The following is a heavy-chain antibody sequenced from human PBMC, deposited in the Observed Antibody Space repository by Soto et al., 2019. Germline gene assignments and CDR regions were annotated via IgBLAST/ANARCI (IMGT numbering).Heavy chain of an antibody. D-gene: IGHD2-8*02. Sequence: PSALKSLSNSVSLASCGDSDGRWIRPPGGKVVEWIGRCSLSGTTNYNPSLRSRVTMSADVSKNQFSLRLTSVTAADTALYYCARGMTTPGAPAGYYFDSWGQGTLVTGPS. V-gene: IGHV4-4*07. CDR1: LASCGDSD. J-gene: IGHJ4*02. CDR2: CSLSGTT. CDR3: ARGMTTPGAPAGYYFDS.